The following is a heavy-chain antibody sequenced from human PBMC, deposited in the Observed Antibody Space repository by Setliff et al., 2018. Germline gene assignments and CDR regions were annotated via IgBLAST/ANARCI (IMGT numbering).Heavy chain of an antibody. CDR1: GGSFSSYY. Sequence: TLSLTCAVYGGSFSSYYWNWIRQPPGKGLEWIGEIHHSGSTKYNPSLKSRVTISVDTSKNQFSLRLSSVTAADTAVYYCARLRKAVDGINFPRYMDVWGKGTTVTV. CDR2: IHHSGST. J-gene: IGHJ6*04. CDR3: ARLRKAVDGINFPRYMDV. D-gene: IGHD6-19*01. V-gene: IGHV4-34*01.